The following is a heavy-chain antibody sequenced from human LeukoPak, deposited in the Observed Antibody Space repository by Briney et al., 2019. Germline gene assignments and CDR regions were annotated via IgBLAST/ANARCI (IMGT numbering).Heavy chain of an antibody. CDR2: IYHSGST. Sequence: SETLSLTCTVSGDSISSSSSYWGWIRQPPGKGLEWIGSIYHSGSTYYNPSLKSRVTISVDTSKNQFSLKLSSVTAADTAVYYCARHLYYYDSSGYHFDYWGQGTLVTVSS. D-gene: IGHD3-22*01. CDR1: GDSISSSSSY. CDR3: ARHLYYYDSSGYHFDY. J-gene: IGHJ4*02. V-gene: IGHV4-39*01.